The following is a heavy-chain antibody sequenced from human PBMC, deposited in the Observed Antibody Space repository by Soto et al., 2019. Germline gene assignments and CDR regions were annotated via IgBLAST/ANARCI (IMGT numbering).Heavy chain of an antibody. CDR1: GGSISSYY. CDR2: IYYSGST. D-gene: IGHD3-22*01. Sequence: SETLSLTCTVSGGSISSYYWGWIRQPPGKGLEWIGYIYYSGSTNYNPSLKSRVTISVDTSKNQFSLKLSSVTAADTAVYYCARVGYYDSSGYYYTGFDYWGQGTLVTVSS. CDR3: ARVGYYDSSGYYYTGFDY. J-gene: IGHJ4*02. V-gene: IGHV4-59*01.